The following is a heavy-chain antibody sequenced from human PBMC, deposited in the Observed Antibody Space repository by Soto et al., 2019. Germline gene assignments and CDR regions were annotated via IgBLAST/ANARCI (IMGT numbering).Heavy chain of an antibody. D-gene: IGHD1-26*01. CDR3: ARGGVGATLTPFDY. V-gene: IGHV3-30-3*01. CDR2: ISYDGSNK. CDR1: GFTFSSYA. Sequence: GGSLRLSCAASGFTFSSYAIHWVRQAPGKGLEWVAVISYDGSNKYYADSVKGRFTISRDNSKNTLYLQMNSLRAEDTAVYYCARGGVGATLTPFDYWGQGTLVTVSS. J-gene: IGHJ4*02.